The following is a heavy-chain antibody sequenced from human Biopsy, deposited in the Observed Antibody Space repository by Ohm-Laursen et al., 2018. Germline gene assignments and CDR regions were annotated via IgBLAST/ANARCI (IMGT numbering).Heavy chain of an antibody. Sequence: SDTLSLTCPVSGGSIGSFFWSWIRQPPGKGLQWIGYTYYSGSTNYNPSLNSRVTIAVDTSKNQFSLRLTSVTAADTAGYYCARGQALKSFDYWGQGTLVTVSS. V-gene: IGHV4-59*07. CDR3: ARGQALKSFDY. CDR1: GGSIGSFF. CDR2: TYYSGST. J-gene: IGHJ4*02.